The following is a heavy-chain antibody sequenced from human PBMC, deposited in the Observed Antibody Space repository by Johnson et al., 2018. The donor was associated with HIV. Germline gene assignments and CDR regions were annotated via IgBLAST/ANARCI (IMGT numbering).Heavy chain of an antibody. V-gene: IGHV3-30*01. J-gene: IGHJ3*02. CDR2: ISYDGSYK. Sequence: SNYVMHWVRQAPGKGLEWVAVISYDGSYKYYADSVKGRFTISRDNSKNTLSLHMNSLRAEDTAVFYCARTPRPYYYDSSDGAFDIWGQGTMVTVSS. D-gene: IGHD3-22*01. CDR3: ARTPRPYYYDSSDGAFDI. CDR1: SNYV.